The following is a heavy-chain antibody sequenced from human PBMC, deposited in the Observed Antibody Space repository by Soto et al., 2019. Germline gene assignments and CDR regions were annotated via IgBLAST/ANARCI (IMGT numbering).Heavy chain of an antibody. D-gene: IGHD3-16*01. V-gene: IGHV4-34*01. CDR2: INHSGST. CDR1: GGTFSSYY. Sequence: PSETLSHTNAFYGGTFSSYYWRLIRKPPGKGLEWIGEINHSGSTNYNPSLKSRVTISVDTSKNQFSLKLSSVTAADTAVYYCARGTQMGSYNWFDPWGQGTLVTVSS. J-gene: IGHJ5*02. CDR3: ARGTQMGSYNWFDP.